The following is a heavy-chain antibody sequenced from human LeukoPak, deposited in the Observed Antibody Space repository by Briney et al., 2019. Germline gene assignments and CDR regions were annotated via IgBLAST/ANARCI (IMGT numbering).Heavy chain of an antibody. V-gene: IGHV1-69*04. D-gene: IGHD1/OR15-1a*01. CDR3: ARVEHIDKRPFDY. CDR2: IIPILGIA. J-gene: IGHJ4*02. CDR1: GGTFSSYA. Sequence: SVKVSCKASGGTFSSYAISWVRQAPGQGLEWMGRIIPILGIANYAQKFQGRVTITADKSTSTAYMELSSLRSEDTAVYYCARVEHIDKRPFDYWGQGTLVTVSS.